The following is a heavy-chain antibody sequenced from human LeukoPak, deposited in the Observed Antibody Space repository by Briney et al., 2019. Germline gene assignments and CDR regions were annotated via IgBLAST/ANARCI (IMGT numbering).Heavy chain of an antibody. CDR3: ARVVRYFDWLLPSEWYFDL. CDR1: GGSISSYY. Sequence: PSETLSLTCTVSGGSISSYYWSWIRQPPGKGLEWIGYIYYSGSTNYNPSLKSRVAISVDTSKNQFPLKLSSVTAADTAVYYCARVVRYFDWLLPSEWYFDLWGRGTLVTVSS. J-gene: IGHJ2*01. V-gene: IGHV4-59*01. CDR2: IYYSGST. D-gene: IGHD3-9*01.